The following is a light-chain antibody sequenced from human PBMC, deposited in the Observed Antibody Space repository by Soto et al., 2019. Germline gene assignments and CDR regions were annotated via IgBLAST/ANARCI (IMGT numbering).Light chain of an antibody. CDR3: AAWDDRLSGWA. Sequence: QPVLTQSPSASGTPVQRVTISCSGSSSNVGSYYVYWYQQLPGTAPKLLIYRINQRPSGVPDRFSGSKSGTSASLAISGLRSEDEADYYCAAWDDRLSGWAFGGGTKLTVL. CDR1: SSNVGSYY. J-gene: IGLJ3*02. V-gene: IGLV1-47*01. CDR2: RIN.